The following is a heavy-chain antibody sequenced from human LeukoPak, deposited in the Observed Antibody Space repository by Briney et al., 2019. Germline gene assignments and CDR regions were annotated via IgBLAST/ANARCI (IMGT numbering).Heavy chain of an antibody. CDR3: ARAPPGSSGYYYRFFDY. CDR2: IKHSGST. Sequence: SETLSLTCAVYGGSFSGYYWSWIRQPPGKGLERIGEIKHSGSTNYNPSLKSRVTISVDTSKNQFSLKLSSVTAADTAVYYCARAPPGSSGYYYRFFDYWGQGTLVTVSS. J-gene: IGHJ4*02. D-gene: IGHD3-22*01. V-gene: IGHV4-34*01. CDR1: GGSFSGYY.